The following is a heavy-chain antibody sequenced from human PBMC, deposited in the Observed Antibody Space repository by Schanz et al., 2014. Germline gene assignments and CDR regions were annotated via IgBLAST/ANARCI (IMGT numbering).Heavy chain of an antibody. D-gene: IGHD1-1*01. CDR3: ARRVPYSFGLDV. J-gene: IGHJ6*02. CDR1: GFTFSDSW. CDR2: IRADGRMT. V-gene: IGHV3-74*01. Sequence: EVQLVESGGGLVQPGGSLRLSCAASGFTFSDSWMHWVRQAPGKGPEWISHIRADGRMTNYAASVEGRFTISRDNSKNTLYLQMNSLRDEDTAMYYCARRVPYSFGLDVWGQGATVTVSS.